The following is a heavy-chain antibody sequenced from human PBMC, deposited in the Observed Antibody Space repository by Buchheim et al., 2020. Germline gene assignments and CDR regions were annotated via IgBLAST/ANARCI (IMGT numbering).Heavy chain of an antibody. CDR3: ARVNGREYLDY. Sequence: QVQLQESGPGLVKPSETLSLTCTVSGGSISSHYWSWIRQPPGKGLEWIGYIYYSGSTNYNPSLKSRVTISVDTSKNQFSLKLSSVTAADTAVYYCARVNGREYLDYWGQGTL. V-gene: IGHV4-59*11. J-gene: IGHJ4*02. CDR2: IYYSGST. CDR1: GGSISSHY.